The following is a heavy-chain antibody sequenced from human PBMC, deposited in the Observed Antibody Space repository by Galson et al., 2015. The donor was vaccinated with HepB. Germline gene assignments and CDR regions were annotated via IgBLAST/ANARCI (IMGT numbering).Heavy chain of an antibody. D-gene: IGHD2-15*01. CDR2: ISYDGANE. V-gene: IGHV3-30-3*01. Sequence: SLRLSCAASGFTFSTYGLHWVRQAPGKGLEWVAVISYDGANEYYAEFVKGRFTISRDNSNNRLYLQMSGLRAEDTALYYCARDSIMTMGITPPQYYYYYGMDIWGQGTAVTVSS. CDR3: ARDSIMTMGITPPQYYYYYGMDI. J-gene: IGHJ6*02. CDR1: GFTFSTYG.